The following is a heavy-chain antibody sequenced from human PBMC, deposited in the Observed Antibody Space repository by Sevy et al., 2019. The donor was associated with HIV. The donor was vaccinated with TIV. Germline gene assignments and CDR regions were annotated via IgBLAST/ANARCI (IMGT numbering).Heavy chain of an antibody. V-gene: IGHV3-72*01. J-gene: IGHJ4*02. CDR1: GFTFSDDH. Sequence: PGGSLRLSCAVSGFTFSDDHMDWVRQAPGKGLEWVGHSRNKANSYTTEYAASVKGRFTISRDDSKNTLYLQMNSLKTEDTAVYYCVRVSPGGIYAFDYWGQGTLVTVSS. CDR3: VRVSPGGIYAFDY. D-gene: IGHD2-8*02. CDR2: SRNKANSYTT.